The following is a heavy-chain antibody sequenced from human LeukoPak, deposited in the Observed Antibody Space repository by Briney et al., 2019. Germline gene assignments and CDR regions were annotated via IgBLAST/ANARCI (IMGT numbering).Heavy chain of an antibody. Sequence: QTGGSLRLSCAASGFSFSSFAMTWVRQAPGKGLEWVSSITGGHYATYNTDSVKGRFTISRDNAKNTLYLQMNSLRADDTAIYYCTKDPNGGYIGAFDPWGQGTLVTVSS. V-gene: IGHV3-23*01. J-gene: IGHJ5*02. CDR1: GFSFSSFA. CDR3: TKDPNGGYIGAFDP. D-gene: IGHD5-12*01. CDR2: ITGGHYAT.